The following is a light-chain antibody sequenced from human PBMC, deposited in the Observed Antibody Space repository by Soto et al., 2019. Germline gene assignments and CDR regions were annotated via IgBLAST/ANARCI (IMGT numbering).Light chain of an antibody. Sequence: DIQMTQSPSSLSASVADRVTITCRACQGIRNVLGWYQQKPGKAPKRLIYAASSLQSGVPSRLSGSEYGPEFTLTISGLHLDDFAVYCCLYHNRYSPLTFGGGNNVQIK. CDR3: LYHNRYSPLT. V-gene: IGKV1-17*01. CDR2: AAS. J-gene: IGKJ4*01. CDR1: QGIRNV.